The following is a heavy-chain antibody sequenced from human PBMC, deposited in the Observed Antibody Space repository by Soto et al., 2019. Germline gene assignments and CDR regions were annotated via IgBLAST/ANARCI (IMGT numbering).Heavy chain of an antibody. CDR1: GFSLRTSGVG. CDR2: IYWDGYK. J-gene: IGHJ4*02. CDR3: AHKGGGDRILDY. V-gene: IGHV2-5*02. D-gene: IGHD3-16*01. Sequence: QITLKESGPTLVKPTQTLTLTCAFSGFSLRTSGVGVGWIRQPPGKALEWLALIYWDGYKHYSPSLKSRLTIPEDTPKNPVVLTMTTMDPVDTAPYYCAHKGGGDRILDYWGQGTLVTVSS.